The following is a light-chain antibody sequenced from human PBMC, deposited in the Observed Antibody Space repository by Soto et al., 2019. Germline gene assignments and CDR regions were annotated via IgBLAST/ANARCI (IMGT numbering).Light chain of an antibody. Sequence: DIVMTQSPATLSVSPGERATLSCWASQSVGSNLAWYQQNPGQAPRLLIFGASTRAIGIPARFSGSGSGTEFTLTISSLQSEDFAVYYCQHYNNWPPTWTFGQGTKVEI. CDR2: GAS. CDR3: QHYNNWPPTWT. J-gene: IGKJ1*01. V-gene: IGKV3-15*01. CDR1: QSVGSN.